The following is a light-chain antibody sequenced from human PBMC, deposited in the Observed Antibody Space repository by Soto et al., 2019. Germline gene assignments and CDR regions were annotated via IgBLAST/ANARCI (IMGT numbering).Light chain of an antibody. J-gene: IGLJ2*01. V-gene: IGLV1-40*01. CDR2: GNT. CDR1: SSNIGAGYD. CDR3: QSYDSSLSVV. Sequence: QSVLTKPPSVSGAPGQRVNISCTGSSSNIGAGYDVHWYQHLPGTAPKLLIYGNTNRPSGVPDRVSGSKSGTSASLAITGLQAEDEADYFCQSYDSSLSVVFGGGTKLTVL.